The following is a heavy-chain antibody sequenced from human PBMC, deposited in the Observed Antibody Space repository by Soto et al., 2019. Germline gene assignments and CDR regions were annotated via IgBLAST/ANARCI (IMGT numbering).Heavy chain of an antibody. CDR3: AKDGPAPFDP. CDR2: ISYDGSNK. V-gene: IGHV3-30*18. J-gene: IGHJ5*02. Sequence: HPGGSLRLSCAASGFTFSSYGMHWVRQAPGKGLEWVAVISYDGSNKYYADSVKGRFTISRDNSKNTLYLQMNSLRAEDTAVYYCAKDGPAPFDPWGQGTLVTVSS. CDR1: GFTFSSYG.